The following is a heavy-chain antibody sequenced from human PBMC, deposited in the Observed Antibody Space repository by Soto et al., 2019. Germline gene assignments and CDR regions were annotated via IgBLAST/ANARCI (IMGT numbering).Heavy chain of an antibody. Sequence: ASVKVSCKASGGTFSSYTISWVRQAPGQGLEWMGRIIPILGIANYAQKFQGRVTITADKSTSTAYMELSSLRSEDTAVYYCAREMAAAAGRGPWFDPWGQGTLVTVSS. CDR1: GGTFSSYT. CDR2: IIPILGIA. V-gene: IGHV1-69*04. J-gene: IGHJ5*02. CDR3: AREMAAAAGRGPWFDP. D-gene: IGHD6-13*01.